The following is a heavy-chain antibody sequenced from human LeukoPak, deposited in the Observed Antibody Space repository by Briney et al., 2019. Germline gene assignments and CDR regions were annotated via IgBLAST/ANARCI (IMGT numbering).Heavy chain of an antibody. CDR3: ARDQGVATSVGWFDP. V-gene: IGHV1-2*02. CDR2: IHPNSGGT. D-gene: IGHD1-1*01. Sequence: ASVKVSCKTSGYTFTGYHLHWVRQAPGQGLEWMAWIHPNSGGTNYAQKFQGGVTLTRDTSISTAYMELSRLRSDDTAVYYCARDQGVATSVGWFDPWGQGTLVTVSS. CDR1: GYTFTGYH. J-gene: IGHJ5*02.